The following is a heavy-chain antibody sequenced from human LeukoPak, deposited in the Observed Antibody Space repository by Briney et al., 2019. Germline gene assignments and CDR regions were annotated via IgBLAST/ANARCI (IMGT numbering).Heavy chain of an antibody. D-gene: IGHD6-6*01. Sequence: GGSLRLSCAASGFTFSSYSMNWVRQAPGKGLEWVSSISGSSYIYYPDSVQGRFTISRDDAKNSLYLQMNSLRAEDTAVYYCARSYSSSRGTFDYWGQGTLVTVSS. J-gene: IGHJ4*02. CDR3: ARSYSSSRGTFDY. CDR1: GFTFSSYS. V-gene: IGHV3-21*01. CDR2: ISGSSYI.